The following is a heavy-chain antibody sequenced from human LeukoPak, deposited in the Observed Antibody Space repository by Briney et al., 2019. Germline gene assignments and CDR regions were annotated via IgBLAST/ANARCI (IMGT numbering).Heavy chain of an antibody. V-gene: IGHV3-73*01. Sequence: GSLKLSCAASGFTFSGSAMHWVRQASGKGLELVGRIRNKANSYATAYAASVKGGFTISRDDSKNTAYLQMNSLKTEDTAVYYCTSSIVVVVAATDAFDIWGQGTMVTVSS. J-gene: IGHJ3*02. CDR2: IRNKANSYAT. CDR1: GFTFSGSA. CDR3: TSSIVVVVAATDAFDI. D-gene: IGHD2-15*01.